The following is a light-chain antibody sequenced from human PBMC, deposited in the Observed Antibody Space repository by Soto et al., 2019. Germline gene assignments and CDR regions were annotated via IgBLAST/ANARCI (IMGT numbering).Light chain of an antibody. CDR1: QSVNIY. CDR3: QQHSSSRVT. CDR2: DAS. J-gene: IGKJ4*01. Sequence: EIVLTQSPATLSLSPAERATLSCRASQSVNIYLAGYQQKPGQAPRLLIYDASNRATGIPARFSGSGSGTDFTLTISSLEPEDIAVYYCQQHSSSRVTFGGGTKVEIK. V-gene: IGKV3-11*01.